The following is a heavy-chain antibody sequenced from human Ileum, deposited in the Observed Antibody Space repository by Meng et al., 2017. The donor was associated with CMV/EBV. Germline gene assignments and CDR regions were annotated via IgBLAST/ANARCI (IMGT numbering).Heavy chain of an antibody. V-gene: IGHV3-7*01. CDR1: GFTFNNFW. CDR2: IKNDGSEI. CDR3: RVGHYSDF. D-gene: IGHD3-10*01. J-gene: IGHJ4*02. Sequence: QVVESGGGLVQPVGSLRLSCAASGFTFNNFWMSWVRQAPGKGLEWVANIKNDGSEIYYADSVKGRFTISRDNAKNLLYLQMNSLRAEDTAVYYCRVGHYSDFWGQGTLVTVSS.